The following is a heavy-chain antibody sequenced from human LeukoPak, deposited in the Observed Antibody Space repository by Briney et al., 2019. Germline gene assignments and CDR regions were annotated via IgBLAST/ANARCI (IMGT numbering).Heavy chain of an antibody. D-gene: IGHD3-3*01. CDR3: ARDIPIFGVARGPGFFDY. V-gene: IGHV4-61*02. CDR2: IYTSGST. J-gene: IGHJ4*02. Sequence: SETLSLTCTVTGGSISSGSYYWSWIRQPAGKGLEWIGRIYTSGSTNYNPSLKSRVTISVDTSKNQFSLKLSSVTAADTAVYYCARDIPIFGVARGPGFFDYWGQGTLVTVSS. CDR1: GGSISSGSYY.